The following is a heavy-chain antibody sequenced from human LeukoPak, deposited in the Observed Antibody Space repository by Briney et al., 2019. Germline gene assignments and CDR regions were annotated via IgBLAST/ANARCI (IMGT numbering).Heavy chain of an antibody. CDR3: AKGATDYDILTGYSPGAFDI. CDR1: GFTFSSYG. D-gene: IGHD3-9*01. Sequence: GGSLRLSCAASGFTFSSYGMHWVRQAPGKGLEWVSAISGSGGSTYYADSVKGRFTISRDNSKNTLYLQMNSLRAEDTAVYYCAKGATDYDILTGYSPGAFDIWGQGTMVTVSS. CDR2: ISGSGGST. V-gene: IGHV3-23*01. J-gene: IGHJ3*02.